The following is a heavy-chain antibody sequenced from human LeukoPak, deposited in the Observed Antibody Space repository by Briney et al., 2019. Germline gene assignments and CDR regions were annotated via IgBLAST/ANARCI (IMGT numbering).Heavy chain of an antibody. Sequence: NPSETLSLTGTVSGGSTSSSSFYWGWIRQPPGKGLECIGRISYSGRTYYNPSLKSRVTISVDTSKNQFSLKLSSVTAADTAVYYCARGSLLWFGEYQGWFDPWGQGTLVTVSS. CDR2: ISYSGRT. D-gene: IGHD3-10*01. V-gene: IGHV4-39*07. J-gene: IGHJ5*02. CDR1: GGSTSSSSFY. CDR3: ARGSLLWFGEYQGWFDP.